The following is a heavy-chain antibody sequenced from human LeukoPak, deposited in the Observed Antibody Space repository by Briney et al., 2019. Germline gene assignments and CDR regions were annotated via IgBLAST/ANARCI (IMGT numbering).Heavy chain of an antibody. D-gene: IGHD1-26*01. J-gene: IGHJ4*02. CDR2: IYHSGST. V-gene: IGHV4-59*11. CDR3: AREGSRWVDFEY. CDR1: GGSNSSHY. Sequence: SETLSLTCTVSGGSNSSHYWTWIRQPLGKGLEWIGYIYHSGSTNYNPSLKSRVTISLDTSKSQFSLKLSSVTAADTAVYYCAREGSRWVDFEYWGQGTLVTVSS.